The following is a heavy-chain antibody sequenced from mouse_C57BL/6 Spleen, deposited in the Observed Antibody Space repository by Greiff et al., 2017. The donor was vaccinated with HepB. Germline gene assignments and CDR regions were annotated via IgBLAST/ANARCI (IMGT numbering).Heavy chain of an antibody. CDR2: ISYDGSN. CDR1: GYSITSGYY. V-gene: IGHV3-6*01. CDR3: ARDPIYYDYAY. J-gene: IGHJ3*01. Sequence: EVQLQQSGPGLVKPSQSLSLACSVTGYSITSGYYWNWIRQFPGNKLEWMGYISYDGSNNYNPSLKNRISITRDTSKNQFFLKLNSVTTEDTATYYCARDPIYYDYAYWGQGTLVTVSA. D-gene: IGHD2-4*01.